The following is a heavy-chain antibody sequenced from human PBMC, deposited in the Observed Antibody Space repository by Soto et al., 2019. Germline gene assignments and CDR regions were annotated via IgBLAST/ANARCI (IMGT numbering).Heavy chain of an antibody. CDR3: ARWPFDY. V-gene: IGHV3-74*01. Sequence: PGGSLRLSCAASGFTFSNYCMHWVRQAPGKGLVWVSRISSDGSTTTYVDSVKGRFTISRDNAKNTLYLQMNSLRGDDTAVYYCARWPFDYWGQGILVTVS. J-gene: IGHJ4*02. CDR1: GFTFSNYC. CDR2: ISSDGSTT.